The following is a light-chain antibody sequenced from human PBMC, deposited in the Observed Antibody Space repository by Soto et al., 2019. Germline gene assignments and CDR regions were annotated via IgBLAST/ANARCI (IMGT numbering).Light chain of an antibody. J-gene: IGKJ4*01. CDR3: QHYRTS. Sequence: EIVLTQSPGTLSLSPGERATLSCSASQSVSSSYLAWYQQKPGQAPRQLIYCASSRATGIPDRSSGSWSGTDFTLTITRLEPEDVAVYYCQHYRTSFGGGTRVEIK. CDR2: CAS. CDR1: QSVSSSY. V-gene: IGKV3-20*01.